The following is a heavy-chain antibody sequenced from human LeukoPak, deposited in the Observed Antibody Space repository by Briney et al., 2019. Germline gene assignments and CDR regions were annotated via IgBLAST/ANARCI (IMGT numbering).Heavy chain of an antibody. V-gene: IGHV3-7*01. Sequence: PGGSLRLSCAASGFTFSSYWMSWVRQAPGKGPEWVANIKQDGSEKYYVDSVKGRFTISRDNDKNSLYLQMNSLRAEDTAVYYCARESCSGGSCYSGLVAFDIWGQGTMVTVSS. CDR1: GFTFSSYW. J-gene: IGHJ3*02. CDR2: IKQDGSEK. D-gene: IGHD2-15*01. CDR3: ARESCSGGSCYSGLVAFDI.